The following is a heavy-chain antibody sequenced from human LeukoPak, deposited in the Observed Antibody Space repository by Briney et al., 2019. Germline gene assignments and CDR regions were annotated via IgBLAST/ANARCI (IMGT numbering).Heavy chain of an antibody. CDR1: GYSFTTYG. CDR2: ISAYNGNT. J-gene: IGHJ6*02. CDR3: ARVSEFGGYVHYYYYYYGMDV. D-gene: IGHD5-12*01. V-gene: IGHV1-18*01. Sequence: ASVKVSCKASGYSFTTYGISWVRQAPGQGLERMGWISAYNGNTNYAQKLQGRVTMTTDTSTSTAYMELRSLRSDDTAVYYCARVSEFGGYVHYYYYYYGMDVWGQGTTVTVSS.